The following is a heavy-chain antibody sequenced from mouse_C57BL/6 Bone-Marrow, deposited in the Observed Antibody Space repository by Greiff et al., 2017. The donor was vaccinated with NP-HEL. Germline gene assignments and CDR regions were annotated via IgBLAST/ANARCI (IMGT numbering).Heavy chain of an antibody. J-gene: IGHJ3*01. CDR2: IDPSDSYT. V-gene: IGHV1-69*01. CDR3: ARSNWEPWFAY. D-gene: IGHD4-1*01. CDR1: GYTFTSYW. Sequence: QVQLQQPGAELVMPGASVKLSCKASGYTFTSYWMHWVKHRPGQGLEWIGEIDPSDSYTNYNQKFKGKSTLTVDKSSSTAYMQLSSLTSEDSAVYYCARSNWEPWFAYWGQGTLVTVSA.